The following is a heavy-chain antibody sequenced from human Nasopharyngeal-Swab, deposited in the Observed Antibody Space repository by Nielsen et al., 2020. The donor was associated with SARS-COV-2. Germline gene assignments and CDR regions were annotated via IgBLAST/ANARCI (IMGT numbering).Heavy chain of an antibody. CDR2: ISYDGSNK. CDR1: GFTFSSYG. J-gene: IGHJ6*02. CDR3: AKATGGFGMDV. V-gene: IGHV3-30*18. Sequence: GGSLRLSCAASGFTFSSYGMPWVRQAPGKGLEWVAVISYDGSNKYYADSVKGRFTISRENSKNTLYLQMNSLRAEDTAVYYCAKATGGFGMDVWGQGTTVTVSS. D-gene: IGHD3-10*01.